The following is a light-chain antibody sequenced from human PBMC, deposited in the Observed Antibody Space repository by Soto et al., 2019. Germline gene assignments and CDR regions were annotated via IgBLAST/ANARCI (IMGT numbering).Light chain of an antibody. CDR2: EVS. J-gene: IGLJ3*02. CDR1: SSDVGGYNY. Sequence: QSALTQPASVSGSPGQSITISCTGNSSDVGGYNYVSWYQQYPGKAPKLMIYEVSNRPSGVSNRVSGSKSGNTASLTISGLQAEDEADYYCSSYTSSSSTLVFGGGTKLTVL. V-gene: IGLV2-14*01. CDR3: SSYTSSSSTLV.